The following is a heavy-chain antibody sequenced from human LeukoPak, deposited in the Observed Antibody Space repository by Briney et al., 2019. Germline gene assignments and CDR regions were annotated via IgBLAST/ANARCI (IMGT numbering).Heavy chain of an antibody. V-gene: IGHV3-11*01. Sequence: SGGSLRLSCAASGFTFSDYYMSRIRQAPGKGLEWVSYISSSGSTIYYADSVKGRFTISRDNAKNSLYLQMNSLRAEDTAVYYCARAFVVVTATHFDYWGQGTLVTVSS. CDR3: ARAFVVVTATHFDY. J-gene: IGHJ4*02. D-gene: IGHD2-21*02. CDR1: GFTFSDYY. CDR2: ISSSGSTI.